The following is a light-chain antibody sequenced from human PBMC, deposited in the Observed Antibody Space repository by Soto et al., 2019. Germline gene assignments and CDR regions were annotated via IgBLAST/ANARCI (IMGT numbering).Light chain of an antibody. Sequence: DIQITQSPSTLSASVGDRVTITCRASQSISSWLAWYQQKRGKAPKLLIYDASSLESGVPSRFSGSGSGTEFTLTISSLQPDDFATYYCQQYNSYSGTFGQGTKVVIK. CDR2: DAS. CDR3: QQYNSYSGT. V-gene: IGKV1-5*01. CDR1: QSISSW. J-gene: IGKJ1*01.